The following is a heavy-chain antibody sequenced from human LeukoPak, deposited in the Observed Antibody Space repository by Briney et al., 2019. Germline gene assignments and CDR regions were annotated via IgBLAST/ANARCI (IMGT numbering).Heavy chain of an antibody. D-gene: IGHD3-3*01. Sequence: PGGSLRLSCTASGFTFGDYAMSWFRQAPGKGQEWVGFIRSKAYGGTTEYAASVKGRFTISRDDSKSIAYLQMNSLRAEDTAVFYCARDQYDTWSRRGNFDSWGQGTLVIVSS. J-gene: IGHJ4*02. CDR1: GFTFGDYA. V-gene: IGHV3-49*03. CDR2: IRSKAYGGTT. CDR3: ARDQYDTWSRRGNFDS.